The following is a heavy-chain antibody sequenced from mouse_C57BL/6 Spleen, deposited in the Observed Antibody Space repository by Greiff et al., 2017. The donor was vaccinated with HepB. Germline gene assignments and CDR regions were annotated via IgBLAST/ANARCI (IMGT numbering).Heavy chain of an antibody. CDR1: GFTFSSYA. CDR2: ISDGGSYT. CDR3: ARDPYYYGSAWDFDV. V-gene: IGHV5-4*01. D-gene: IGHD1-1*01. Sequence: EVKVVESGGGLVKPGGSLKLSCAASGFTFSSYAMSWVRQTPEKRLEWVATISDGGSYTYYPDNVKGRFTISRDNAKNNLYLQMSHLKSEDTAMYYGARDPYYYGSAWDFDVWGTGTTVTVSS. J-gene: IGHJ1*03.